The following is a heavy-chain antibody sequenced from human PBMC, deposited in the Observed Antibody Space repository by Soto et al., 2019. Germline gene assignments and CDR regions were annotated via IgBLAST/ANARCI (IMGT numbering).Heavy chain of an antibody. CDR2: IIPMLGIA. J-gene: IGHJ6*02. D-gene: IGHD3-22*01. CDR3: ARDGDYYDSIGFQRGYHYYGMDV. Sequence: QVQLVQSGAEVKKPGSSVKVSCQASGGSFSDYAIIWVRQAPGQGLEWMGGIIPMLGIADNAQKFQGRVIITADEYTSTVYRELSSLRSEDTAVYYCARDGDYYDSIGFQRGYHYYGMDVWGQGTTVTVAS. V-gene: IGHV1-69*01. CDR1: GGSFSDYA.